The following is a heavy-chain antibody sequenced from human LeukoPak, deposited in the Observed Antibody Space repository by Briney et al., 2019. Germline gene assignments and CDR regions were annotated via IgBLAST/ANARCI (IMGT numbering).Heavy chain of an antibody. CDR1: GFIFSNYA. CDR3: ARESLSYYDSGSYSFYFDN. J-gene: IGHJ4*02. CDR2: I. Sequence: GGSVRLSCAASGFIFSNYAMHWVRQAPGKGLQYVSTINADSVKGRFTISRDNSKNTLYLQMGSLRAEDMAVYYCARESLSYYDSGSYSFYFDNWGQGTLVTVSS. D-gene: IGHD3-22*01. V-gene: IGHV3-64*02.